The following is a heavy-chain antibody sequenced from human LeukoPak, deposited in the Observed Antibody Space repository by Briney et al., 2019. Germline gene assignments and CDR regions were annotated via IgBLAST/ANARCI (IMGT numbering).Heavy chain of an antibody. D-gene: IGHD5-18*01. CDR3: ARDNGFSLFAT. CDR1: GFTITPYW. J-gene: IGHJ5*02. V-gene: IGHV3-74*01. CDR2: INSDGYST. Sequence: GSLRLSCAASGFTITPYWMHWVRQVPGKGLVWVSRINSDGYSTNYADSVKGRFTISRDNAKNTLYLQINNLRVDDTAVYYCARDNGFSLFATWGPGTLVTVSS.